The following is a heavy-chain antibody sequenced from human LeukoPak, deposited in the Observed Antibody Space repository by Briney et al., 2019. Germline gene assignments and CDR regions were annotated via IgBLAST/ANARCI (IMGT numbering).Heavy chain of an antibody. Sequence: PSETLSLTCAVYGGSFSGYYWSWIRQPPGKGLEWIGEINHSGSTNYSPSLKSRVTISVDTSKNQFSLKLSSVTAADTAVYYCAVGRSGVTMVRGVMPEYYFDYWGQGTLVTVSS. CDR2: INHSGST. CDR3: AVGRSGVTMVRGVMPEYYFDY. CDR1: GGSFSGYY. J-gene: IGHJ4*02. V-gene: IGHV4-34*01. D-gene: IGHD3-10*01.